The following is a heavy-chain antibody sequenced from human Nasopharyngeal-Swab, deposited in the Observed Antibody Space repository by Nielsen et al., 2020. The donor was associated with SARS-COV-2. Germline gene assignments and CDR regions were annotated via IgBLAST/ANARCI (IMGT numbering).Heavy chain of an antibody. D-gene: IGHD2-8*01. Sequence: GESLKISCAASGFTFSTYGMHWIRQAPGKGLEWVSYISSNGSTIYYADSVKGRFTISRDNAKNSLYLQMNSLRAEDTAVYYCARDTGFCTRGSCGPFDSWGQGTLVSVSS. J-gene: IGHJ4*02. CDR2: ISSNGSTI. CDR3: ARDTGFCTRGSCGPFDS. CDR1: GFTFSTYG. V-gene: IGHV3-48*04.